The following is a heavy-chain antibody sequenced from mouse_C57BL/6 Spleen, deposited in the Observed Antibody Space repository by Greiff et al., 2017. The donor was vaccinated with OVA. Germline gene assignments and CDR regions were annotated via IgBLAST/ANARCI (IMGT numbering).Heavy chain of an antibody. CDR3: ARSKDYYGSSYAMDY. CDR1: GYTFTSYW. CDR2: IYPGSGST. J-gene: IGHJ4*01. D-gene: IGHD1-1*01. Sequence: VQLQQPGAELVKPGASVKMSCKASGYTFTSYWITWVKQRPGQGLAWIGDIYPGSGSTNYNEKFKSKATLTVDTSSSTAYMRLSSLTSEDSAVYYCARSKDYYGSSYAMDYWGQGTSVTVSS. V-gene: IGHV1-55*01.